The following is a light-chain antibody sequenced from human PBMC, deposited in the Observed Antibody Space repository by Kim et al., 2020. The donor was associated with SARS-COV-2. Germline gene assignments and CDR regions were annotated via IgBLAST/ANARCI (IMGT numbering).Light chain of an antibody. CDR3: QQRGDWPT. CDR1: QSVSSY. Sequence: ALYPGERAPLSCRASQSVSSYLAWYQQKPGQAPRLLIFDASNRATGIPARFSGSGSGTDFTLTISSLEPEDFAVYYCQQRGDWPTFGQGTKVDIK. J-gene: IGKJ1*01. CDR2: DAS. V-gene: IGKV3-11*01.